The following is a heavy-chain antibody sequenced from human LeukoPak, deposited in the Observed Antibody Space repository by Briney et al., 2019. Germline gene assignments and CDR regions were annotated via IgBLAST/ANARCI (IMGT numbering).Heavy chain of an antibody. CDR2: IRNKAKNYTT. J-gene: IGHJ5*02. CDR1: GFTFSDHY. V-gene: IGHV3-72*01. Sequence: PGGALRLSCAASGFTFSDHYMDWVRQAPGKGLEWVGRIRNKAKNYTTEYAASGKGRFTISRDDSKNSLYLQMNSVKAEDTDVYYCTRESDYVFDPWGQGTLVTVSS. D-gene: IGHD4-17*01. CDR3: TRESDYVFDP.